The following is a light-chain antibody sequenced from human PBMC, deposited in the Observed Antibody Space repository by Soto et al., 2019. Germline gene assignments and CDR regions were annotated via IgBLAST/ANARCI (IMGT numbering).Light chain of an antibody. J-gene: IGKJ4*01. Sequence: EIVLTQSPGTLSLSPGERATLSCRASQSVSSSYLAWYQQKPGQAPRLLIYGASSRATGIPGRFSGSGSGTDFTLTISRLEPEDVAVYYCQQYYTTPLTFGGGTNVEIK. CDR1: QSVSSSY. CDR3: QQYYTTPLT. CDR2: GAS. V-gene: IGKV3-20*01.